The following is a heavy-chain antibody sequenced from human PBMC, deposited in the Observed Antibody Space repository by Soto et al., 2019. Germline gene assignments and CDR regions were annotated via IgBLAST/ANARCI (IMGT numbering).Heavy chain of an antibody. CDR3: ARQIYDSDSGPNCQYYFDS. D-gene: IGHD3-22*01. CDR1: GYRFAGYW. CDR2: IDPSDSQT. V-gene: IGHV5-10-1*01. J-gene: IGHJ4*02. Sequence: GESLKISCKGSGYRFAGYWITLVRQMPGKCLEWMGRIDPSDSQTYYSPSFRGHVTISAAKSSTTVFLQWRSLWASDTSMYYCARQIYDSDSGPNCQYYFDSWGQGTLVNISS.